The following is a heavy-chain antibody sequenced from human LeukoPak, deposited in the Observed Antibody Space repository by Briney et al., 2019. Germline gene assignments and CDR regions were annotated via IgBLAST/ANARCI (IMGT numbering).Heavy chain of an antibody. CDR1: RFTFNMYA. V-gene: IGHV3-23*01. CDR2: ISGSGGGT. J-gene: IGHJ6*03. D-gene: IGHD1-26*01. Sequence: GGSLRLSCAASRFTFNMYAMSWVRQAPGRGLEWVSPISGSGGGTFYRNSVRDRFIISRDNSRNTLFLEMRALRAEDTAMYYCAKWDEPFFYMDVWGKGTTVTVSS. CDR3: AKWDEPFFYMDV.